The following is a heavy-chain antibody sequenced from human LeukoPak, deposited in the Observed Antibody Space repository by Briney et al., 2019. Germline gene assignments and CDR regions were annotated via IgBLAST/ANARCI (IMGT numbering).Heavy chain of an antibody. CDR3: ARLFFYSLDY. CDR2: INSDGSST. J-gene: IGHJ4*02. Sequence: GGSLRLSCVASGFVFSNYWMHWVRQAPGKGLVWVSRINSDGSSTTYADSVKGRFTISRDNAKNTLYLQMNSLRAEDTAVYYCARLFFYSLDYWGQGTPVTVSS. CDR1: GFVFSNYW. V-gene: IGHV3-74*01. D-gene: IGHD6-13*01.